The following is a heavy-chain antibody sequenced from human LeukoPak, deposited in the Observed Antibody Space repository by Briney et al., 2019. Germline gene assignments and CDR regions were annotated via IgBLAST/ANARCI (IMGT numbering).Heavy chain of an antibody. CDR1: GFFLSTYG. Sequence: PGRSLRLSCALSGFFLSTYGMHWVRQAPGKGLEWVAVVWYDGTVKYYTDSVKGRFTISRDNSKNTLYLQMNSLRAEDTAVYYCARARGDPGNLDHWGQGTLITVSS. J-gene: IGHJ4*02. CDR2: VWYDGTVK. V-gene: IGHV3-33*01. D-gene: IGHD1-14*01. CDR3: ARARGDPGNLDH.